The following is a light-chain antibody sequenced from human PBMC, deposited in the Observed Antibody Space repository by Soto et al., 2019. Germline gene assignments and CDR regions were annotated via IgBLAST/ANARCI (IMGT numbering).Light chain of an antibody. CDR3: QAWDSNTVV. Sequence: SYELTQPPSVSVSPGQTASITCSGDKLGDKYTCWYQQKPGQSPVLVIYQDNKRPSGIPERFSGSNSGNTASLTISGTQAMDEADYSCQAWDSNTVVFGGGTKLTVL. V-gene: IGLV3-1*01. CDR1: KLGDKY. CDR2: QDN. J-gene: IGLJ2*01.